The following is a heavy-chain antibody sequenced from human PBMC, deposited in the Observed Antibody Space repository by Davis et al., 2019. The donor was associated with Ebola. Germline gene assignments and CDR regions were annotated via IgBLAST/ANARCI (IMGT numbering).Heavy chain of an antibody. CDR1: GYTFNYYG. J-gene: IGHJ6*02. V-gene: IGHV1-2*06. D-gene: IGHD3-10*01. CDR2: INPNTGDT. CDR3: AREGAMARGIVITWKDGMDV. Sequence: ASVKVSCKASGYTFNYYGINWVRQAPGQGLEWMGRINPNTGDTKYAQRFQDRVTLSMDTSISAGFLELSSLRPDDTAVYYCAREGAMARGIVITWKDGMDVWGQGTKVIVSS.